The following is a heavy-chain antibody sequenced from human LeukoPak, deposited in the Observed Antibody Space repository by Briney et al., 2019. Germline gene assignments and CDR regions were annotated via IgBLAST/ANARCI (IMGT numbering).Heavy chain of an antibody. Sequence: SETLSLTCTVSGGSISSYYWSWIRQPPGKGLEWIGYIYYSGSTNSNPSLKSRVTISVDTSKNQFSLRLTSVTAADTAVYYCARGVPEYYDFWSGYFYYFDYWGQGTLVTVSS. CDR2: IYYSGST. J-gene: IGHJ4*02. CDR3: ARGVPEYYDFWSGYFYYFDY. V-gene: IGHV4-59*01. D-gene: IGHD3-3*01. CDR1: GGSISSYY.